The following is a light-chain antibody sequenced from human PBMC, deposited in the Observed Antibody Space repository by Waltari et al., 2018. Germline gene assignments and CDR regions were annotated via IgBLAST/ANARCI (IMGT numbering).Light chain of an antibody. Sequence: QSVLTQPPSVSGAPGQRVTISCTGSSSNLGAGYDVPWYQQLPGTAPKPLINSNKTRPSGVPDRFAGSKSGTSASVAITGLQAEDEAEYYCQSYDTGLSGYVFGTGTKVTVL. CDR3: QSYDTGLSGYV. V-gene: IGLV1-40*01. CDR2: SNK. CDR1: SSNLGAGYD. J-gene: IGLJ1*01.